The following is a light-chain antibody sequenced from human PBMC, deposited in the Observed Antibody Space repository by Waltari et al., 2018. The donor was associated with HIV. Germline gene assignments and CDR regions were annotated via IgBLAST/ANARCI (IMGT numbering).Light chain of an antibody. V-gene: IGLV2-14*01. CDR3: SSYTTISILI. CDR1: PTDVGAYHY. J-gene: IGLJ2*01. Sequence: QSALTQPASVSGSPGQSLTISCTGTPTDVGAYHYVSWYQQQPGKAPKLVIYEVTNRPSGVSNRFSGSKSGITASLTISGLQTEDEADYYCSSYTTISILIFGGGTKLTVL. CDR2: EVT.